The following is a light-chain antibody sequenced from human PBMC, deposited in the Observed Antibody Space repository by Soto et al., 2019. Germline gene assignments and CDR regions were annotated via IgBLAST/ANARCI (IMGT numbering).Light chain of an antibody. V-gene: IGLV2-14*03. J-gene: IGLJ1*01. CDR3: SSYTTLSTLGV. Sequence: QSVLTQPASVSGFPGQSITISCTGTSSDIGASNYVSWYQQRPGKAPKLMIYDVSNRPSGVSNRFSGSKSGNTASLTISGLQAEDEADYYCSSYTTLSTLGVFGSGTKVTVL. CDR2: DVS. CDR1: SSDIGASNY.